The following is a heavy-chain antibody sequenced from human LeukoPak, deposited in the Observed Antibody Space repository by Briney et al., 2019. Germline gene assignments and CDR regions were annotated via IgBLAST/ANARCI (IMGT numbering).Heavy chain of an antibody. J-gene: IGHJ5*02. Sequence: SVKVSCKASGGTFSSYAISWVRQAPGQGLEWMGGIIPIFGTANYAQKFQGRVTITADKSTSTAYMELSSLRSEDTAVYYCAGKGVYGDYNWFDPWGQGTLVTVSS. CDR2: IIPIFGTA. CDR3: AGKGVYGDYNWFDP. CDR1: GGTFSSYA. V-gene: IGHV1-69*06. D-gene: IGHD4-17*01.